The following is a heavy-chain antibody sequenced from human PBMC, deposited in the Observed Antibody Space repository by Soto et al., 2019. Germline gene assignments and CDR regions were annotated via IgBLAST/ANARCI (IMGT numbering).Heavy chain of an antibody. Sequence: PSETLSLTCTLSGGSVRAPDWWNWVRQSPDKGLEWIAEVHISGHSNYNPSLRSRVSVSIESSKNQFYLNLNSVTAADTAIYYCARVRQGCSANNCYFDPWGQGTQVTVS. D-gene: IGHD1-1*01. CDR2: VHISGHS. CDR1: GGSVRAPDW. J-gene: IGHJ5*01. V-gene: IGHV4-4*02. CDR3: ARVRQGCSANNCYFDP.